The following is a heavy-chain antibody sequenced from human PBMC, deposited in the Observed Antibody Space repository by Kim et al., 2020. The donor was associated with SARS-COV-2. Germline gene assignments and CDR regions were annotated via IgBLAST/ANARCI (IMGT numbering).Heavy chain of an antibody. J-gene: IGHJ6*02. V-gene: IGHV3-30*18. CDR3: AKDLKMGDGSDWDYYYYGMDV. D-gene: IGHD6-19*01. CDR1: GITFSSYC. Sequence: GGSLRLSCAASGITFSSYCMHWVRQAPGKGLEWVAGITYDGSSENYADSVKGRFTISRDNSKNTMYLQMNSMRDEDAAVYYCAKDLKMGDGSDWDYYYYGMDVWGQGTTVAVSS. CDR2: ITYDGSSE.